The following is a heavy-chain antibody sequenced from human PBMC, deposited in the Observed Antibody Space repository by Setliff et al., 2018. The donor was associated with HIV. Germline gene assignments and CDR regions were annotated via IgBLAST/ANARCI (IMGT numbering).Heavy chain of an antibody. V-gene: IGHV4-61*02. CDR1: GGSISSASYY. D-gene: IGHD5-18*01. Sequence: SETLSLTCTVSGGSISSASYYWSWIQQPAGKGLEWIGRIYTSGSTTYNPSLKSRVTMSLDTSKNHFSLKLSSVTAADTAVYYCARDRYSYGRSYFDYWGQGTLVTVSS. CDR3: ARDRYSYGRSYFDY. CDR2: IYTSGST. J-gene: IGHJ4*02.